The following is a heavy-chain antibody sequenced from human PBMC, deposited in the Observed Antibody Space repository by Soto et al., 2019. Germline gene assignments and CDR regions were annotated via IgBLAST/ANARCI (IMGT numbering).Heavy chain of an antibody. V-gene: IGHV4-30-4*01. CDR3: ASVLVPAAINYYYGMDV. Sequence: QVQLQESGPGLVKPSQTLSLTCTVSGGSISSGDYYWSWIRQPPGKGLEWIGYIYYSGSTYYNPSLKSRVTISVDTSKNQFSLKLSSVTAADTAVYYCASVLVPAAINYYYGMDVWDQGTTVTVSS. J-gene: IGHJ6*02. CDR2: IYYSGST. D-gene: IGHD2-2*01. CDR1: GGSISSGDYY.